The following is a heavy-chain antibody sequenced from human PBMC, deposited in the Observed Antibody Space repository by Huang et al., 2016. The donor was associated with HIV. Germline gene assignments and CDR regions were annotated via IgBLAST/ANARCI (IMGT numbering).Heavy chain of an antibody. CDR3: ARVESRRYYDSSGYYY. Sequence: QVQLVQSGAEVKKPGSSVKVSCKASGGTFSSYAISWVRQAPGQGVEWMGGSSPIFGTANYAQKFQGRVTITADESTSTAYMELSSLRSEDTAVYYCARVESRRYYDSSGYYYWGQGTLVTVSS. D-gene: IGHD3-22*01. J-gene: IGHJ4*02. CDR2: SSPIFGTA. CDR1: GGTFSSYA. V-gene: IGHV1-69*01.